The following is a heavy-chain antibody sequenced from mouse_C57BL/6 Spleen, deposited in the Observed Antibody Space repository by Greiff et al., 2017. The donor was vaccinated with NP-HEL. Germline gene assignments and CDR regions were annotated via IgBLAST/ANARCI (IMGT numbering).Heavy chain of an antibody. CDR2: IHPNSGST. CDR3: ARDYGSPYYFDY. CDR1: GYTFTSYW. D-gene: IGHD1-1*01. V-gene: IGHV1-64*01. J-gene: IGHJ2*01. Sequence: VQLQQPGAELVKPGASVKLSCKASGYTFTSYWMHWVKQRPGQGLEWIGMIHPNSGSTNYNEKFKNKATLTVDTSSSTAYMQLSSLTSEDSAVYYCARDYGSPYYFDYWGQGTTLTVSS.